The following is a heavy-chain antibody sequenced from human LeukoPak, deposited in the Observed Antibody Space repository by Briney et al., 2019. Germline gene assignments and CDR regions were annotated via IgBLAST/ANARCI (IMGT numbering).Heavy chain of an antibody. CDR3: ARDLYSSSWYLHYYYYGMDV. CDR1: GFTFSSYW. D-gene: IGHD6-13*01. CDR2: IKQDGSEK. V-gene: IGHV3-7*01. Sequence: GGSLRLSCAASGFTFSSYWMSWVRQAPGKGLEWVANIKQDGSEKYYVDSVKGRFTISRDNVKNSLYLQMNSLRAEDTAVYYCARDLYSSSWYLHYYYYGMDVWGQGTTVTVSS. J-gene: IGHJ6*02.